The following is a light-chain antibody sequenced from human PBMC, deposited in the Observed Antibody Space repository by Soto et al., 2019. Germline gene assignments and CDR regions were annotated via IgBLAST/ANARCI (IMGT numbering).Light chain of an antibody. Sequence: NHVTQCPSIHPASVGDINKITCRASQNIYTWLAWYQQKPGRAPKLLIYAASSLQSGVPSRFSGSGSGTEFTLTTSSRQPEEFATSDCLQDYHSPLTFGGGTEVDI. J-gene: IGKJ4*01. CDR1: QNIYTW. CDR2: AAS. V-gene: IGKV1-6*01. CDR3: LQDYHSPLT.